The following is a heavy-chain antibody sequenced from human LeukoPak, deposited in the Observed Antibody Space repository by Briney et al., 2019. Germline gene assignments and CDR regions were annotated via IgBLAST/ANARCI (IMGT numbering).Heavy chain of an antibody. V-gene: IGHV1-69*04. CDR3: ARGYCSGGSCYHPAGY. CDR1: GGTFSSYA. Sequence: ASVKVSCKASGGTFSSYAISWVRQAPGQGLEWMGRIIPILGIANYAQKFQGRVTITADKSTSTAYMELSSLRSEDTAVYYCARGYCSGGSCYHPAGYWGQGTLVTVSS. CDR2: IIPILGIA. D-gene: IGHD2-15*01. J-gene: IGHJ4*02.